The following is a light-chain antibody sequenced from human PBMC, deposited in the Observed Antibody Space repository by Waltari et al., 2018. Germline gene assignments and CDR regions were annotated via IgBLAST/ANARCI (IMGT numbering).Light chain of an antibody. Sequence: EIVLTQSPGPLSLSPGESATLSSRASQSVGSNYLAWYQQRPGQAPRLLIYGASSRATRIPDRFSGSGSETDFTLSISRLEHEDFAVYYCQHYVRTWAFGQGTKVEIK. CDR2: GAS. CDR3: QHYVRTWA. CDR1: QSVGSNY. J-gene: IGKJ1*01. V-gene: IGKV3-20*01.